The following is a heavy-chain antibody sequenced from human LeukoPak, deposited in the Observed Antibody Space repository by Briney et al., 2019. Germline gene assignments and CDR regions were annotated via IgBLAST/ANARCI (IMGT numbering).Heavy chain of an antibody. CDR2: ISGSGDYT. D-gene: IGHD1-7*01. Sequence: GASLRLSCAASGFTFGSYAMSWVRQAPGKGLEWVSGISGSGDYTYYADSVKGRFAISRDNSKNTLSLQMSSLRAEDTAVYYCAKELYNWNYVRWFDPWGQGTLVTVSS. V-gene: IGHV3-23*01. CDR1: GFTFGSYA. J-gene: IGHJ5*02. CDR3: AKELYNWNYVRWFDP.